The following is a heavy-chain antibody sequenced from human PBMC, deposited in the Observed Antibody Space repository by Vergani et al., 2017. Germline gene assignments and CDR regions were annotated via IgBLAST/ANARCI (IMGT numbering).Heavy chain of an antibody. D-gene: IGHD3-22*01. J-gene: IGHJ5*02. CDR2: IYTSGST. CDR3: ARDRGRHDSMRVGPTGWFDP. V-gene: IGHV4-61*02. CDR1: GGSISSGSYY. Sequence: QVQLQESGPGLVKPSQTLSLTCTVSGGSISSGSYYWSWIRQPAGKGLEWIGRIYTSGSTNYNPSLKSRVTISVDTSKNQFSLRLSAVTAADTAVYYCARDRGRHDSMRVGPTGWFDPWGQGTLVTVSS.